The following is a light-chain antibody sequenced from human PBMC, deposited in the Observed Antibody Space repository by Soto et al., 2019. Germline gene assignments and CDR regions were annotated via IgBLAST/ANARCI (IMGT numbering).Light chain of an antibody. V-gene: IGKV3-20*01. CDR2: GAS. Sequence: EIVLTQSPGTLSLSPGERATLSCRASQSVSGSYLAWYQQKPGQAPRLLIYGASSRATGIPDRFSGSGSGTDFSLTITRLEPEDFAVYYCQFYGASPPQFTFGPGTKVDIK. J-gene: IGKJ3*01. CDR3: QFYGASPPQFT. CDR1: QSVSGSY.